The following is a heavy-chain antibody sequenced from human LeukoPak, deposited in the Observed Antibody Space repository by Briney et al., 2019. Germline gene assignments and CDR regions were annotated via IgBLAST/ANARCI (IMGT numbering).Heavy chain of an antibody. J-gene: IGHJ4*02. CDR3: ASEYCSSTSCYGMDY. CDR1: GFTFSTYA. Sequence: GGSPRLSCAASGFTFSTYAMHWVRQAPGKGLEWVAVISNDGGDKYYADSVRGRFTISRDNSKNTLSLQMNSLRTEDTAVYYCASEYCSSTSCYGMDYWGQGTLVTVSS. D-gene: IGHD2-2*01. V-gene: IGHV3-30-3*01. CDR2: ISNDGGDK.